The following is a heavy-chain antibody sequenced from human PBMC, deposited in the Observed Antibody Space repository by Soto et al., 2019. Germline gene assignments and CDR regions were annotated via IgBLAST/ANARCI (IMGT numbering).Heavy chain of an antibody. V-gene: IGHV3-23*01. CDR2: FSGGGRTT. J-gene: IGHJ4*02. Sequence: EVQLLESGGGLVQPGGSLRLSCAASGFTFGSYAISWVRQAPGKGLEWVSAFSGGGRTTYDADSVKGRFPITRDNSKNTLSLQMNSLRAEDTAQYYCATRYRSAKGPFDSWGQGTLVPVSS. D-gene: IGHD2-2*01. CDR3: ATRYRSAKGPFDS. CDR1: GFTFGSYA.